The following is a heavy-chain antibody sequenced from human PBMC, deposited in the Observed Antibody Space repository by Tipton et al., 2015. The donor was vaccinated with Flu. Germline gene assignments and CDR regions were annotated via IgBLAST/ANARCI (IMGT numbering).Heavy chain of an antibody. J-gene: IGHJ6*02. D-gene: IGHD3-10*01. V-gene: IGHV4-59*01. CDR2: IYYSGAT. CDR3: VRVSKFYSGSGTYLRADHNGLDV. Sequence: GLVKPSETLSLTHTVSGGSISSYYWSWIRQPPGMGLEWIGYIYYSGATSYNPSLKSRVTMSVDTSKNQFSLKLRSVTAADTAVYYWVRVSKFYSGSGTYLRADHNGLDVLGQGTTVPVSS. CDR1: GGSISSYY.